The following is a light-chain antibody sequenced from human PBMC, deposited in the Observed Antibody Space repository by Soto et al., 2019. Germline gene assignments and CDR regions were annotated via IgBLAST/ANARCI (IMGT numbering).Light chain of an antibody. Sequence: DIQMTQSPSTLSASVRDTVTITCRASQSISNWLAWYQQKPGQAPKLLIHKASTLESGVPSRFSGRGSGTEFTLTISSLQPDDFATFYCQQYDRFPYTFGQGTKLEIK. CDR1: QSISNW. CDR2: KAS. CDR3: QQYDRFPYT. V-gene: IGKV1-5*03. J-gene: IGKJ2*01.